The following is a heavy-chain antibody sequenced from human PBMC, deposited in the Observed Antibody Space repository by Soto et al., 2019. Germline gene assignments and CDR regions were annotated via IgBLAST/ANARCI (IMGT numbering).Heavy chain of an antibody. CDR2: IYPGDSDT. CDR3: ARLKRDGYNYSPLYY. J-gene: IGHJ4*02. V-gene: IGHV5-51*01. CDR1: GYSFTNFW. D-gene: IGHD5-12*01. Sequence: GESLKISCKGFGYSFTNFWIGWVRQMPGKGLEWMGIIYPGDSDTRYSPSFQGQVTISADKSISTAYLQWSSLKASDTAMYYCARLKRDGYNYSPLYYWGQGTLVTVSS.